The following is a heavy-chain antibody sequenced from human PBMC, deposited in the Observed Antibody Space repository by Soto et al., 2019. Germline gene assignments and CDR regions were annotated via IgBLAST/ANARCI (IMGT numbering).Heavy chain of an antibody. J-gene: IGHJ5*02. V-gene: IGHV5-51*01. D-gene: IGHD4-17*01. CDR2: IYPSDSTT. CDR1: GYSFTNYW. CDR3: ARHGFYGDYSSNYFDP. Sequence: GESLKIFCKGSGYSFTNYWIAWVRQMPGKGLEYMGIIYPSDSTTRYSPSFQGQVTISADKSISTAYLQWNSLKASDTAMYYCARHGFYGDYSSNYFDPWGQGTLVTVSS.